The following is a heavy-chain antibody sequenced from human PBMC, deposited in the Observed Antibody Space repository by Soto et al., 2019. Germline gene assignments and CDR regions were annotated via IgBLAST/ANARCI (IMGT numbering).Heavy chain of an antibody. CDR2: ISGYNGDT. CDR1: GYTFTNYG. Sequence: QVQLVQSGAEVKKPGASVKVSCKASGYTFTNYGFTWVRQAPGQGLEWMGWISGYNGDTNYAAQXXQXXVTMTTDTSTSTAYLELRSLRSDDTALYYCARDDGDYGVAYWGQGTLVTVSS. J-gene: IGHJ4*02. V-gene: IGHV1-18*01. CDR3: ARDDGDYGVAY. D-gene: IGHD4-17*01.